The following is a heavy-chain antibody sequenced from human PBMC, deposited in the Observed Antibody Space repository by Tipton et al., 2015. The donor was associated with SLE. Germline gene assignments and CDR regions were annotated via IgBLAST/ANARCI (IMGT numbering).Heavy chain of an antibody. D-gene: IGHD2-21*02. CDR2: IYYTGST. CDR1: GFTFSSYA. CDR3: AGRGDLVVVTSYFDH. J-gene: IGHJ4*02. V-gene: IGHV4-59*01. Sequence: LRLSCAASGFTFSSYAMSWVRQPPGKGLEWIGDIYYTGSTYYSPSLKSRVTVSVDTSNNQFSLKLSSVTAADTAVYYCAGRGDLVVVTSYFDHWGQGTLVTVST.